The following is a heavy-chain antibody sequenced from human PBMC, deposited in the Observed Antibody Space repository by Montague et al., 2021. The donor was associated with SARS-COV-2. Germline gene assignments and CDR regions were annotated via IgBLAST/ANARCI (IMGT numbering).Heavy chain of an antibody. CDR3: ARRGDYGGPRFDY. J-gene: IGHJ4*02. CDR2: IYYSGST. V-gene: IGHV4-39*02. CDR1: GGSVSSRNYY. Sequence: SETLSLTCTVSGGSVSSRNYYWGWIRQPPGKGLEWIGSIYYSGSTHYNPSLKSRVTISVDTSKNHFSLKLSSVTAAVTALYYCARRGDYGGPRFDYWGQGTLVTVSS. D-gene: IGHD4-23*01.